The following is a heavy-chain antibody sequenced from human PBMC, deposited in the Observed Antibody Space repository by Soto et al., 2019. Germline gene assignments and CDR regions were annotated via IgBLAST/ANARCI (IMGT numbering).Heavy chain of an antibody. D-gene: IGHD3-10*01. Sequence: QVQLQESGPGLVKPSQTLSLTCTVSGGSISSGDYYWSWIRQPPGKGLEWIGYIYYSGSTYYNPSLKRRVTISVDTSKNQFSLKLSSVTAADTAVYYCARDLWFGEPGGNWFDPWGQGTLVTVSS. CDR2: IYYSGST. CDR1: GGSISSGDYY. CDR3: ARDLWFGEPGGNWFDP. V-gene: IGHV4-30-4*01. J-gene: IGHJ5*02.